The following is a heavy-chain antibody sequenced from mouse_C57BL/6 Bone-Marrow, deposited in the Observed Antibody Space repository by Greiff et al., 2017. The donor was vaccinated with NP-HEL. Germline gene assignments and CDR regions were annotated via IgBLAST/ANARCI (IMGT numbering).Heavy chain of an antibody. Sequence: VQLHQSGAELARPGASVKLSCKASGYTFTSYGIRWVKQRTGQGLEWIGEFYPRSGNTYYNEKFKDKATLTADKSSSTAYMELSSLTSEDSAVYFCARDEGSVTADRDFCVWGTATTVTASS. CDR3: ARDEGSVTADRDFCV. V-gene: IGHV1-81*01. D-gene: IGHD1-1*01. J-gene: IGHJ1*03. CDR1: GYTFTSYG. CDR2: FYPRSGNT.